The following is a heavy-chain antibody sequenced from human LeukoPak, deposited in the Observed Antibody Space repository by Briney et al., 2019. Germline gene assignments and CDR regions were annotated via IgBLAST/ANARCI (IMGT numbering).Heavy chain of an antibody. D-gene: IGHD3-3*01. CDR2: INDSGKT. J-gene: IGHJ4*02. V-gene: IGHV4-34*10. CDR3: ARLSLKVLEWSPTKGKETHYFDY. CDR1: GGSFSGYY. Sequence: SETLSLTCAVNGGSFSGYYWSWIRQTPGRGLEWIGEINDSGKTNYNPSLKSRVTILVDSSKTQFSLKLSSVTAADTAVYYCARLSLKVLEWSPTKGKETHYFDYWGQGTLVTVSS.